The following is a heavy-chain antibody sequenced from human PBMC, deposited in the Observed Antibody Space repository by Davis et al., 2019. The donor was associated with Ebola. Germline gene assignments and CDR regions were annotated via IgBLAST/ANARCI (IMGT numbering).Heavy chain of an antibody. J-gene: IGHJ6*02. CDR2: INIYDGHT. CDR3: ARGPLGFRGLVGAMDV. D-gene: IGHD3-10*01. CDR1: GYPFTTYA. V-gene: IGHV1-3*04. Sequence: ASVKVSCKASGYPFTTYAIYWVRQAPGQSLEWMGWINIYDGHTDYSQKFQGRVTITRDTSASSAYMELSSLLSEDTAVYYCARGPLGFRGLVGAMDVWGQGTTVTVSS.